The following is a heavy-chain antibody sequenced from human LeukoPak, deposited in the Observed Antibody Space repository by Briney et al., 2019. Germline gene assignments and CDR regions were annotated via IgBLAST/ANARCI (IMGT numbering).Heavy chain of an antibody. CDR1: GFTFSIYA. J-gene: IGHJ1*01. V-gene: IGHV3-23*01. D-gene: IGHD3-22*01. Sequence: PGGSLRLSCAACGFTFSIYAMSWVRQAPGKGLEWVSAISGSGGSTYYADSVKGRFTISRDNSKNTLYLQMNSLRAEDTAVYYCAKDPTYYYDSSGYNEYFQHWGQGTLVTVSS. CDR2: ISGSGGST. CDR3: AKDPTYYYDSSGYNEYFQH.